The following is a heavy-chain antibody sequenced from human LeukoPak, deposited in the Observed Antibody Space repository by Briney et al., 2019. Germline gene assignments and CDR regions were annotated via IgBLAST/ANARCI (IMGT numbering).Heavy chain of an antibody. J-gene: IGHJ4*02. Sequence: SATVSCKATGGTFSSYAISWVRQAPGQGLEWMGGIIPIFGTANYAQKFQGRVTITAVESMTTAYMELSSLRSEDTAVYYCARGWLAETTVVTPYNYWGQGTLVTVSS. CDR2: IIPIFGTA. CDR1: GGTFSSYA. CDR3: ARGWLAETTVVTPYNY. D-gene: IGHD4-23*01. V-gene: IGHV1-69*13.